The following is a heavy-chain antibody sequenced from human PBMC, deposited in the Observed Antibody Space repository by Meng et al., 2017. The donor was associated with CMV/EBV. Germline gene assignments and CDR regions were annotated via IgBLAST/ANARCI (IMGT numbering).Heavy chain of an antibody. V-gene: IGHV4-34*01. CDR1: GGSFSGYY. CDR2: INHSGST. Sequence: SETLSLTCAVYGGSFSGYYWGWIRQPPGKGLEWIGEINHSGSTNYNPSLKSRVTISVDTSKNQFSLKLSSVTAADTAVYYCARQRSSGWLYYYYGMDVWGQGTTVTVSS. J-gene: IGHJ6*02. D-gene: IGHD6-19*01. CDR3: ARQRSSGWLYYYYGMDV.